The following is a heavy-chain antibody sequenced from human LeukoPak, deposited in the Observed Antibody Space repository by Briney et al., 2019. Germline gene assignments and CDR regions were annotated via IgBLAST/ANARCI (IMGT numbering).Heavy chain of an antibody. D-gene: IGHD3-9*01. J-gene: IGHJ4*02. CDR1: GFTFSSYS. CDR2: VNPSSNSI. Sequence: GGSLTLSCAASGFTFSSYSMNWVRQAPGKGPEWVSYVNPSSNSIKYADSVKGLFTISRDNARNSLFLQMNSLRVEDTAVYYCVREFDYSFDYWGQGTLVTVSS. CDR3: VREFDYSFDY. V-gene: IGHV3-48*04.